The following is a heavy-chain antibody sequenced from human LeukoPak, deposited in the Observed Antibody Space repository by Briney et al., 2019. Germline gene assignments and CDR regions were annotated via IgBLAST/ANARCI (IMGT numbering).Heavy chain of an antibody. CDR1: GYTFPSYF. CDR3: ARTAARRFDY. Sequence: ASVKVSCKASGYTFPSYFMHWVRQAPGQGLEWMGIINPTGGSTTYAQKFQGRVTTTRDTSTSTVYMELSSLRSDDTAVYYCARTAARRFDYWGQGTLVTVSS. J-gene: IGHJ4*02. V-gene: IGHV1-46*01. D-gene: IGHD6-6*01. CDR2: INPTGGST.